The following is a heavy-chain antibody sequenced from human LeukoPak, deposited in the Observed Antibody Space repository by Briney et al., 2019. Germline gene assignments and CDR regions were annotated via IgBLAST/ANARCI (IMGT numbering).Heavy chain of an antibody. J-gene: IGHJ4*02. V-gene: IGHV3-21*01. CDR3: ARGPSGYHNT. CDR2: ISSSSSYI. CDR1: GFTFSSYS. Sequence: GGSLRLSCAASGFTFSSYSMNWVRQAPGKGLEWVSSISSSSSYIYYTDSVKGRFTISRDNAKNSLYLQMNSLRAEDTAVYYCARGPSGYHNTGGQGTLVTVSS. D-gene: IGHD5-12*01.